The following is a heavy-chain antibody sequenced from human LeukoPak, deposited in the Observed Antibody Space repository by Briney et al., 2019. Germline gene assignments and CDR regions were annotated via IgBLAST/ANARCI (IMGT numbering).Heavy chain of an antibody. V-gene: IGHV1-46*01. Sequence: ASVKVSCKASGYTFTDYYMHWVRQAPGQGLEWMGIINPSGGFTTYAQKFQGRVTMTRDMSTSTVYMELSSLRSEDTAVYYCASSIQLWLYLDYWGQGTLITVSS. CDR1: GYTFTDYY. CDR2: INPSGGFT. D-gene: IGHD5-18*01. CDR3: ASSIQLWLYLDY. J-gene: IGHJ4*02.